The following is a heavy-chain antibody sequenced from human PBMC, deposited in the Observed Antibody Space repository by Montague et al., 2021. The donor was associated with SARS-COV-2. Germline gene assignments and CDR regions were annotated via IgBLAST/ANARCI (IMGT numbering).Heavy chain of an antibody. CDR1: GGSISNYY. CDR2: IYSSGST. J-gene: IGHJ4*02. D-gene: IGHD2-15*01. CDR3: ARDYSHCSGGSCVFDY. Sequence: SETLSLTCTVSGGSISNYYWSWIRQPAGKGLEWIGRIYSSGSTNYNPSXXSRIPMSVDTSKNQFSLKLSYVTAADTAIYYCARDYSHCSGGSCVFDYWGQGTLVTVSS. V-gene: IGHV4-4*07.